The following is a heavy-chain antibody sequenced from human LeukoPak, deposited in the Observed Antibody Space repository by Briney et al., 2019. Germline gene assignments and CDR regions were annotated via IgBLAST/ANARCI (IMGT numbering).Heavy chain of an antibody. D-gene: IGHD3-3*01. J-gene: IGHJ6*02. V-gene: IGHV3-30-3*01. CDR3: ARDRGTHTIFGVVSYYGMDV. CDR2: ISYDGSNK. Sequence: GGSLRLSCAASGFTFSSYAMHWVRQAPGKGLEWVAVISYDGSNKYYADSVKGRFTISRDNSKNTLYLQMNSLRAEDTAVYYCARDRGTHTIFGVVSYYGMDVWGQGTTVTVSS. CDR1: GFTFSSYA.